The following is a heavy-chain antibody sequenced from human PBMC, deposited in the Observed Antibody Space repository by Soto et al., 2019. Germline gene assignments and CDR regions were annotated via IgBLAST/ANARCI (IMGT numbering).Heavy chain of an antibody. V-gene: IGHV2-5*02. J-gene: IGHJ4*02. CDR3: ALTTMITFGGVIADGCYFDY. CDR1: GFSLSTSGVG. D-gene: IGHD3-16*02. CDR2: IYWDDDK. Sequence: SGPTLVKPTQTLTLTCTFSGFSLSTSGVGVGWIRQPPGKALEWLALIYWDDDKRYSPSLKSRLTITKDTSKNQVVLTMTNMDPVDTATYYCALTTMITFGGVIADGCYFDYWGQGTLVTVSS.